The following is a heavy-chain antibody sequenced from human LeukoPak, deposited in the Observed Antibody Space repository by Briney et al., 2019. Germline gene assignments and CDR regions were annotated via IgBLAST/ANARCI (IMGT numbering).Heavy chain of an antibody. CDR1: GFTFSSYA. D-gene: IGHD3-10*01. J-gene: IGHJ6*02. V-gene: IGHV3-23*01. CDR3: AKSGGLSGSGRLAMDV. Sequence: GGSLRLSCAASGFTFSSYAMSWVRQAPGKGLEWVSAISGSGGSTYYADSVKGRFTISRDNSNNTLYVQMNSLRVEDTAVYYCAKSGGLSGSGRLAMDVWGQGTTVTVSS. CDR2: ISGSGGST.